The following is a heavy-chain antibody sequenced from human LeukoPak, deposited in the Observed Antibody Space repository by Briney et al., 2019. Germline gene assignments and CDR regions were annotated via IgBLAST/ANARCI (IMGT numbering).Heavy chain of an antibody. J-gene: IGHJ6*04. CDR3: ARHLGQGGWLQWLGEQYYYYGMDV. Sequence: GESLKISCKGSGYSFTSYWISWVRQMPGKGLEWMGRIDPSDSYTNYSPSFQGHVTISADKSISTAYLQWSSLKASDTAMYYCARHLGQGGWLQWLGEQYYYYGMDVWGKGTTVTVSS. CDR1: GYSFTSYW. D-gene: IGHD3-10*01. CDR2: IDPSDSYT. V-gene: IGHV5-10-1*01.